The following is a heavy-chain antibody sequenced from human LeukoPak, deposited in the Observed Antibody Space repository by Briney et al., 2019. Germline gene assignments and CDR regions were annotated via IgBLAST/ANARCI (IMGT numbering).Heavy chain of an antibody. CDR1: GGSISSGGYS. V-gene: IGHV4-30-2*01. CDR2: IYHSGST. Sequence: SQTLSLTCAVSGGSISSGGYSWSWNRQPPGKGLEWIGYIYHSGSTYYNPSLKSRVTISVDRSKNQFSLKLSSVTAADTAVYYFARGEYGSGSYYTYYYYGMDVWGKGTTSPSPQ. D-gene: IGHD3-10*01. CDR3: ARGEYGSGSYYTYYYYGMDV. J-gene: IGHJ6*04.